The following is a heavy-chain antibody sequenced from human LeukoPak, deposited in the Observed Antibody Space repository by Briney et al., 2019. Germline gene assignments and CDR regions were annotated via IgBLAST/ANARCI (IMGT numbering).Heavy chain of an antibody. V-gene: IGHV4-39*01. CDR3: ARSAPGTVDY. Sequence: SETLSLTRTVSGGSISSSSYYWGWIRQPPGTGLEWIGSIYYSGSTYYNPSLKSRVTISVDTSKNQFSLKLSSVTAADTAVYYCARSAPGTVDYWGQGTLVTVSS. CDR1: GGSISSSSYY. CDR2: IYYSGST. D-gene: IGHD6-13*01. J-gene: IGHJ4*02.